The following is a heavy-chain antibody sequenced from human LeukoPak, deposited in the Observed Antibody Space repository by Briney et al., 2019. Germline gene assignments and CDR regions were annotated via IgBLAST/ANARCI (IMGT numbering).Heavy chain of an antibody. CDR1: GGSISSSSYY. Sequence: PSETLSLTCTVSGGSISSSSYYWGWIRQPPGKGLEWIGSIYYSGSTYYNPSLKSRVTISVDTSKNQFSLKLSSVTAADTAVYYCARVLDSSGSDWFDPWGQGTLVTVSS. CDR2: IYYSGST. CDR3: ARVLDSSGSDWFDP. V-gene: IGHV4-39*07. J-gene: IGHJ5*02. D-gene: IGHD3-22*01.